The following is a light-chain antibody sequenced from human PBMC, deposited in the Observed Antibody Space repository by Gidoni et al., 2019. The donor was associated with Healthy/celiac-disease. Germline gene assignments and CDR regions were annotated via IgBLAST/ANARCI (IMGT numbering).Light chain of an antibody. CDR1: QSVSSSY. Sequence: EIVLTQSPGTLSLSPGERATLSCRDSQSVSSSYLAWYQQKPGQAPRLLISGASSRPTGIPDRFSGSGSGTDFTLTISRLGPEDFAVYYCQQYGSAPPTWTFGQGTKVEIK. J-gene: IGKJ1*01. CDR3: QQYGSAPPTWT. V-gene: IGKV3-20*01. CDR2: GAS.